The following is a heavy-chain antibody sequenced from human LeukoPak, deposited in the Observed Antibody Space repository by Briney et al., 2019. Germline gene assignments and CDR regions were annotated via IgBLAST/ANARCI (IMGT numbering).Heavy chain of an antibody. V-gene: IGHV3-66*01. CDR1: GFTVSSNY. CDR3: ASRDKGYYYGMDV. Sequence: GGSLRLSCAASGFTVSSNYMSWVRQAPGKGLEWVSLIYSGGSTYYVDSVKGRFTISRDTSKNTLYLQMNSLRAEDTAVYYCASRDKGYYYGMDVWGQGTTVTVSS. J-gene: IGHJ6*02. CDR2: IYSGGST. D-gene: IGHD5-24*01.